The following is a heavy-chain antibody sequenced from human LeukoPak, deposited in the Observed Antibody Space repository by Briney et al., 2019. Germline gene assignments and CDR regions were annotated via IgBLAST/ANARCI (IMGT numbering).Heavy chain of an antibody. J-gene: IGHJ4*02. Sequence: GGSLRLSCAASGFTFSSYSMNWVRQAPGEGLEWVSSISSSCSYIYYADSVKGRFTISRDNAKNSLYLQMNSLRAEDTAVYYCARDDGYNYFDYWGQGTLVTVSS. V-gene: IGHV3-21*01. D-gene: IGHD5-24*01. CDR3: ARDDGYNYFDY. CDR2: ISSSCSYI. CDR1: GFTFSSYS.